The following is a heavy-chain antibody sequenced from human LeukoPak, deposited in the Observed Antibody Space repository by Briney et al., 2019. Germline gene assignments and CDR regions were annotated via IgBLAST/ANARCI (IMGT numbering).Heavy chain of an antibody. CDR1: GGSISSSSYY. CDR2: IYYSGST. J-gene: IGHJ4*02. D-gene: IGHD3-3*01. CDR3: ATLPDSGSHFDY. V-gene: IGHV4-39*01. Sequence: SETLSLTCTVSGGSISSSSYYWGWIRQPPGKGLEWIGSIYYSGSTYYNPSLKGRVTISVDTSKNQFSLKLSSVTAADTAVYYRATLPDSGSHFDYWGQGTLVTVSS.